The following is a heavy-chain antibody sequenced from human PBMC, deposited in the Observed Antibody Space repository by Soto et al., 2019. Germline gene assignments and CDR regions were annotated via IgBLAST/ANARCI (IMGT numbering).Heavy chain of an antibody. V-gene: IGHV3-53*04. CDR2: IYSGGST. J-gene: IGHJ4*02. CDR1: GFTVSSNY. Sequence: GSLRLSCAASGFTVSSNYMSWVRQAPGKGLEWVSVIYSGGSTYYADSVKGRFTISRHNSKNTLYLQMNSLRAEDTAVYYCARGGAYYDILTGPTWGQGTLVTVSS. D-gene: IGHD3-9*01. CDR3: ARGGAYYDILTGPT.